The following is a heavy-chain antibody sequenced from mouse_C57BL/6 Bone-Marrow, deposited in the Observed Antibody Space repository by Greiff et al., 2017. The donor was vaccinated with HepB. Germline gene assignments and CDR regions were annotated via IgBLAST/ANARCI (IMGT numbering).Heavy chain of an antibody. CDR1: GFNIKNPY. J-gene: IGHJ2*01. V-gene: IGHV14-3*01. CDR3: APIYYYGLFDY. D-gene: IGHD1-1*01. Sequence: EVQLQQSVAELVRPGASVKLSCTASGFNIKNPYMHWVKQRPEQGLEWIGRIDPANGNTKYAPKFQGKATITADTSSNTAYLQLSSLTSEDTAIYYCAPIYYYGLFDYWGQGTTLTVSS. CDR2: IDPANGNT.